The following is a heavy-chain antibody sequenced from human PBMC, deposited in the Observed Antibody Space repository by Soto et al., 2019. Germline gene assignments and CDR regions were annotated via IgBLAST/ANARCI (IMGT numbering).Heavy chain of an antibody. D-gene: IGHD3-10*01. Sequence: GGSLRLSCAACGFIVSGNYMSWVRQAPGKGLEWVSVIYSGGSTYYADSVKGRFTISRDNSKNTLYLQMNSLRADDTAVYYCARDGGLAEDGMDVWGQGTTVTVSS. CDR3: ARDGGLAEDGMDV. CDR2: IYSGGST. J-gene: IGHJ6*02. CDR1: GFIVSGNY. V-gene: IGHV3-53*01.